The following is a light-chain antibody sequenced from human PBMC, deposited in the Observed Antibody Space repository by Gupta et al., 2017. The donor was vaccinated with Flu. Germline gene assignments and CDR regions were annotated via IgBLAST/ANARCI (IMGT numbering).Light chain of an antibody. V-gene: IGLV1-51*01. CDR3: GTWDVSLRVGV. CDR2: DSD. J-gene: IGLJ2*01. CDR1: SSDIGSYY. Sequence: QSVLTQPPSVSAAPGQKVTISCSGRSSDIGSYYVSWYQQLPGTAPKVVIYDSDKRPSGIPDRFSGSQSGTSATLYITGLQTGDEADYYCGTWDVSLRVGVFGGGTRLIVL.